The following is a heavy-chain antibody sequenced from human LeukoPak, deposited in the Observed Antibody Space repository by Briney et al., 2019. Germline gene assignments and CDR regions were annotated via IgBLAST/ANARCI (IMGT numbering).Heavy chain of an antibody. Sequence: ASVKVSCKASGGTFSSYAISWVRQAPGQGLEWMGGIIPIFGTANYAQKFQGRVTIIADDSASTTYMELSSLRSEDTAVYYCARDPLYGDYVKYFDYWGQGTLVTASS. D-gene: IGHD4-17*01. CDR1: GGTFSSYA. V-gene: IGHV1-69*13. J-gene: IGHJ4*02. CDR3: ARDPLYGDYVKYFDY. CDR2: IIPIFGTA.